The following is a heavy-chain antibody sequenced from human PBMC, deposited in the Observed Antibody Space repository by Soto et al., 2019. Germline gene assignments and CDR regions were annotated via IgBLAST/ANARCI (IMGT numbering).Heavy chain of an antibody. Sequence: QVQLVQSGAEVKKPGASVKVSCKAPGYTFTSYAIHWVRQAPGQRLEWMGWINAGNGNTKYSQKFQDRVTITRDTSASTAYMELSSLRSEDTAVYCARDLGGWPDYWGQGTLVTVSS. CDR1: GYTFTSYA. J-gene: IGHJ4*02. CDR3: ARDLGGWPDY. V-gene: IGHV1-3*01. D-gene: IGHD6-19*01. CDR2: INAGNGNT.